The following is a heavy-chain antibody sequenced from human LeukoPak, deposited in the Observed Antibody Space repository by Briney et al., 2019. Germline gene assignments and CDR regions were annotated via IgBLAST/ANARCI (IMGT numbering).Heavy chain of an antibody. V-gene: IGHV3-30-3*01. D-gene: IGHD6-19*01. CDR2: ISYDGSNK. CDR1: GFTFSSYA. Sequence: GGSLRLSCAASGFTFSSYAMHWVRQAPGKGLEWVAVISYDGSNKYYADSVKGRFTISRDNSKNTLYLQMNSLRAEDTAVYYCAKDQDSSGQYASDYWGQGTLVTVSS. J-gene: IGHJ4*02. CDR3: AKDQDSSGQYASDY.